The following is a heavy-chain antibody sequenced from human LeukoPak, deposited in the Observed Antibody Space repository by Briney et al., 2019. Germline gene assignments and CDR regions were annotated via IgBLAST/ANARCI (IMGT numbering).Heavy chain of an antibody. CDR2: ISGSGGST. CDR1: GFTFSSYA. V-gene: IGHV3-23*01. D-gene: IGHD2-8*01. Sequence: GGSLRLSCAASGFTFSSYAMSWVRQGPGKGLEWVSAISGSGGSTYYADSVKGRFTISRDNSKNTLYLQMNSLRAEDTAVYYCAASPVYAMVWFDPWGQGTLVTVSS. CDR3: AASPVYAMVWFDP. J-gene: IGHJ5*02.